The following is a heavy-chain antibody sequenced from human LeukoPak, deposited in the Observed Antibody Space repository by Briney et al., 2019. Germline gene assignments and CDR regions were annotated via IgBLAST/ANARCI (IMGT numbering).Heavy chain of an antibody. CDR1: GFTFSSYS. CDR3: AKRYSSSYGNDY. CDR2: ISSSSSYI. J-gene: IGHJ4*02. D-gene: IGHD6-6*01. Sequence: GGSLRLSCAASGFTFSSYSMNWVRQAPGKGLEWVSSISSSSSYIYYADSVKGRFTLSRDNAKNSLYLQMNSLRAEDTAVYYCAKRYSSSYGNDYWGQGTLVTVSS. V-gene: IGHV3-21*01.